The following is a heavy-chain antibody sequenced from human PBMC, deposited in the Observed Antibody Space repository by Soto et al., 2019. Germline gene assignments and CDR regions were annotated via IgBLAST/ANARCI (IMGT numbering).Heavy chain of an antibody. CDR2: IYPGDSDT. V-gene: IGHV5-51*01. D-gene: IGHD3-10*01. CDR1: GYTFSNCW. Sequence: LKISCKGSGYTFSNCWIAWVRQMPGKGLEWMGIIYPGDSDTRYSPSFQGQVTISAGKSISTAHLQWSSLKASDSAMYYCARRRGSEVSLRYGLFGMDVWGQGTTVTVSS. J-gene: IGHJ6*02. CDR3: ARRRGSEVSLRYGLFGMDV.